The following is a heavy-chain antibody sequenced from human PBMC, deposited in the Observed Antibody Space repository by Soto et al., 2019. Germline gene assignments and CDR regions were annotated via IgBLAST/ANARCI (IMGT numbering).Heavy chain of an antibody. CDR1: GYTFTSYA. CDR2: INAGNGNT. CDR3: AREALPPYYYYYGMDV. J-gene: IGHJ6*02. Sequence: ASVKVSCKASGYTFTSYAMHWVRQAPGQRLEWMGWINAGNGNTKYSQKFQGRVTITRDTSASTAYMELSSLRSEDTAVYYCAREALPPYYYYYGMDVWGQGTTVTVSS. V-gene: IGHV1-3*01. D-gene: IGHD2-2*01.